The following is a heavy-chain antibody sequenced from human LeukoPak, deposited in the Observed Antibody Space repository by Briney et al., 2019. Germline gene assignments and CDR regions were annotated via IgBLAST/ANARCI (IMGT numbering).Heavy chain of an antibody. Sequence: GGSLRLSCAASGFTFSSYAMSWVRQAPGKGLEWVSAISGSGGSTYCADSVKGRFTISRDNSKNTLYLQMNSLRAEDTAVYYCAKDGGLLRFLEWSWFDYWGQGTLVTVSS. V-gene: IGHV3-23*01. CDR3: AKDGGLLRFLEWSWFDY. CDR1: GFTFSSYA. J-gene: IGHJ4*02. CDR2: ISGSGGST. D-gene: IGHD3-3*01.